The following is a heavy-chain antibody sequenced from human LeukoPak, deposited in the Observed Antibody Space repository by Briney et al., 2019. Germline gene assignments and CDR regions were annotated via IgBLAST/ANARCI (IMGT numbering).Heavy chain of an antibody. Sequence: SETLSLTCTVSGGSISSSYYYWGWIRQPPGKGLEWIGTIYYSGSTYYNPSLKSRVTISVDTSKNQFSLKLSSVTAPDTAVYYCARHEDRNWYFDHWGQGTLVTVSS. CDR3: ARHEDRNWYFDH. V-gene: IGHV4-39*01. CDR1: GGSISSSYYY. J-gene: IGHJ4*02. CDR2: IYYSGST. D-gene: IGHD1-1*01.